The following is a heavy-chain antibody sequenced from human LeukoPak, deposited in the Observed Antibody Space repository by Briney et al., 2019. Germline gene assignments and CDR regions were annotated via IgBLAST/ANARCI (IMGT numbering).Heavy chain of an antibody. Sequence: SQTLSLTCAISGDRVSSNSAAWNWIRQSPSRGLEWLGRTYYRSKWYNDYAVSVKSRISINPDTSKNQFSLQLNSVTPEDTAVYYCVREREIGTLYSWFDPWGQGTLVTVSS. J-gene: IGHJ5*02. CDR3: VREREIGTLYSWFDP. CDR2: TYYRSKWYN. CDR1: GDRVSSNSAA. V-gene: IGHV6-1*01. D-gene: IGHD1-1*01.